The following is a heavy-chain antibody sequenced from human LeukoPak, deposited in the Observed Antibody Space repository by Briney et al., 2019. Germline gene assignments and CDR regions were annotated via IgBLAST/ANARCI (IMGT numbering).Heavy chain of an antibody. J-gene: IGHJ4*02. Sequence: PSETLSLTCAVYGGSFSGYYWSWIRQPPGKGLEWIGEINHSGSTNYNPSLKSRVTISVDTSKNQFSLKLSSVTAADTAVYYCARYYDSSGRRRSYFDYWGQGTLVTVSS. CDR3: ARYYDSSGRRRSYFDY. CDR1: GGSFSGYY. V-gene: IGHV4-34*01. CDR2: INHSGST. D-gene: IGHD3-22*01.